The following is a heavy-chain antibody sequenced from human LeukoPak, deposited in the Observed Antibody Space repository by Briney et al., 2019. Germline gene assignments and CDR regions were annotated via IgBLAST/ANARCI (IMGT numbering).Heavy chain of an antibody. D-gene: IGHD1-26*01. J-gene: IGHJ4*02. CDR3: AKETSRIGGSMASFDY. Sequence: GALRLSCAASGFTFSSYGMHWVRQAPGKGLEWVAFIRYDGSNKYYADSVKGRFTISRDNSKNTLYLQMNSLRAEDTAVYYCAKETSRIGGSMASFDYWGQGTLVTVSS. CDR2: IRYDGSNK. V-gene: IGHV3-30*02. CDR1: GFTFSSYG.